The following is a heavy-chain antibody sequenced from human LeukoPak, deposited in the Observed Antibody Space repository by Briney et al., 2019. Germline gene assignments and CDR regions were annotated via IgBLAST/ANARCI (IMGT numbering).Heavy chain of an antibody. V-gene: IGHV3-53*01. CDR2: I. Sequence: GGSLRLSCAASGFTVSSNYMSWVRQAPGKGLEWVSVIYADSVKGRFTISRDNSKSTLYIQMNSLRAEDTAVYYCARAKPKNMVRGLIMRRESRYYFDYWGQGTLVTVSS. J-gene: IGHJ4*02. CDR3: ARAKPKNMVRGLIMRRESRYYFDY. D-gene: IGHD3-10*01. CDR1: GFTVSSNY.